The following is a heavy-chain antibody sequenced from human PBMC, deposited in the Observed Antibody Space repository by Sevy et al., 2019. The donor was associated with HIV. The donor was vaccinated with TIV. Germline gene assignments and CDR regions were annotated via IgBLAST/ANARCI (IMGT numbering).Heavy chain of an antibody. CDR1: GFTFEDYA. J-gene: IGHJ6*02. V-gene: IGHV3-9*01. Sequence: GGSLRLSCAVSGFTFEDYAMHWVRQAPGKGLEWVSGISWNSGSIGHADSVKGRFNISSDNAETSLYLQMNSLRAEDTALYYCAKDIGYDGNSNYHNFGMDVWGQGTTVTVSS. CDR2: ISWNSGSI. D-gene: IGHD5-12*01. CDR3: AKDIGYDGNSNYHNFGMDV.